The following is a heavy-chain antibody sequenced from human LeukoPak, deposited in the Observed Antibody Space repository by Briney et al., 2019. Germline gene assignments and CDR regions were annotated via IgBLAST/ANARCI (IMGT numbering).Heavy chain of an antibody. CDR2: ISGSGGST. CDR1: GFTFSSYS. CDR3: AKGQYVAVAGDY. D-gene: IGHD6-19*01. Sequence: GGSLRLSCAASGFTFSSYSMNWVRQAPGKGLEWVSAISGSGGSTYYADSVKGRFTISRDNSKNTLYLQMNSLRAEDTAVYYCAKGQYVAVAGDYWGQGTLVTVSS. V-gene: IGHV3-23*01. J-gene: IGHJ4*02.